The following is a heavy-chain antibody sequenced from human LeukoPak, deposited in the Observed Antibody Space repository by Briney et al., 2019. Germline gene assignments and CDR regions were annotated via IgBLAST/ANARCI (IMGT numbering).Heavy chain of an antibody. D-gene: IGHD1-26*01. CDR1: GGSISSSSYY. V-gene: IGHV4-39*07. J-gene: IGHJ4*02. Sequence: PSETLSLTCTVSGGSISSSSYYWGWIRQPPGKGLEWIESIYYSGSTYYNPSLKSRVTISVDTSKNQFSLKLSSVTAADTAVYYCARDPPLGATTAGFDYWGQGTLVTVSS. CDR2: IYYSGST. CDR3: ARDPPLGATTAGFDY.